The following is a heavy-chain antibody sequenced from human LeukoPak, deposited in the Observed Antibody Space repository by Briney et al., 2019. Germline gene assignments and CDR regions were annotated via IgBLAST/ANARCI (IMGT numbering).Heavy chain of an antibody. CDR2: IKRGTDGGTT. Sequence: GGSLRLSCAVSGLSLRNVWMNRLRQAPGKGLEWVGLIKRGTDGGTTDFAAPVKGRFTISRDDSKNTLYLQMNRLTSEDTAVYYCAQGSGFYYDYWGQGTLVTVSS. CDR3: AQGSGFYYDY. V-gene: IGHV3-15*07. D-gene: IGHD3-22*01. J-gene: IGHJ4*02. CDR1: GLSLRNVW.